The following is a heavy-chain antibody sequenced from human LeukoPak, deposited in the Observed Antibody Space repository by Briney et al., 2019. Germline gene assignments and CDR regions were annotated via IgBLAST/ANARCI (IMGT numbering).Heavy chain of an antibody. D-gene: IGHD3-9*01. V-gene: IGHV3-11*05. J-gene: IGHJ5*02. Sequence: GGSLRLSCVASGFTSSDYYMSWMRQAPGKGVQYVSYISSSGTYANYANSVKGRFTNSRDNAKNSLYLQMNSLRADDTAVYYCARGGYDILTGTSLFDPWGQGTLVTVSS. CDR3: ARGGYDILTGTSLFDP. CDR2: ISSSGTYA. CDR1: GFTSSDYY.